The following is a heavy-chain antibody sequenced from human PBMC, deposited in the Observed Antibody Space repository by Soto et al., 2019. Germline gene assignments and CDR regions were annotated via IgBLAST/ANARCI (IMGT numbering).Heavy chain of an antibody. CDR3: AKDSIAVAGSPSLADY. Sequence: HPGGSLRLSCAASGFTFSSYAMSWVRQAPGKGLEWVSAISGSGGSTYYADSVKGRFTISRDNSKNTLYLQMNSLRAEDTAVYYCAKDSIAVAGSPSLADYWGQGTLVTVSS. CDR2: ISGSGGST. CDR1: GFTFSSYA. D-gene: IGHD6-19*01. J-gene: IGHJ4*02. V-gene: IGHV3-23*01.